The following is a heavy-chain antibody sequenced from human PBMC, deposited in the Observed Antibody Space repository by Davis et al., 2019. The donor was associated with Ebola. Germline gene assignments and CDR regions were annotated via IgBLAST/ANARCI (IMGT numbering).Heavy chain of an antibody. CDR1: GYSFTSYW. J-gene: IGHJ6*02. CDR3: ANQGYYYYGMDV. V-gene: IGHV5-10-1*01. CDR2: IDPSDSYT. Sequence: GESLKISCKGSGYSFTSYWIGWVRQMPGKGLEWMGRIDPSDSYTNYSPSFQGHVTISADKSISTAYLQWSSLKASNTAMYYCANQGYYYYGMDVWGQGTTVTVSS.